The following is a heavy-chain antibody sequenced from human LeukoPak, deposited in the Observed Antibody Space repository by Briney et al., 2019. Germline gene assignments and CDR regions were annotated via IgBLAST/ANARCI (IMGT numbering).Heavy chain of an antibody. CDR2: IIPILGIA. CDR1: GGTFSSYA. Sequence: SVKVSCKASGGTFSSYAISWVRQAPGQGLEWMGRIIPILGIANYAQKLQGRVTITADKSTSTAYMELSSLRSEDTAVYYCARDGIYGGNPNFDYWGQGTLVTVSS. J-gene: IGHJ4*02. V-gene: IGHV1-69*04. D-gene: IGHD4-23*01. CDR3: ARDGIYGGNPNFDY.